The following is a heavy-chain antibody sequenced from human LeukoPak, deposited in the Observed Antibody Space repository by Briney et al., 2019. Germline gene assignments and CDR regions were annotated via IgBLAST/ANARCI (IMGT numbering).Heavy chain of an antibody. D-gene: IGHD2-2*01. CDR1: GFTFSSYA. J-gene: IGHJ4*02. CDR3: AKGSSTTCPCYRDY. CDR2: ISYDGSNK. Sequence: PGRSLRLSCAASGFTFSSYAMHWVRQAPGKGLEWVAVISYDGSNKYYADSVKGRFTISRDNSKNTLYLQMNSLRAEDTALYYCAKGSSTTCPCYRDYWGQGTLVTVSS. V-gene: IGHV3-30-3*01.